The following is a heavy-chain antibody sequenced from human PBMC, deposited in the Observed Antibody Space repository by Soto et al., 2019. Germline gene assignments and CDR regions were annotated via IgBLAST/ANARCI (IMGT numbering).Heavy chain of an antibody. V-gene: IGHV3-33*01. CDR2: IWYDGSNK. CDR1: GFTFISYG. CDR3: ARDGDYYDSRASDAFDI. D-gene: IGHD3-22*01. Sequence: GGSLRLSCAASGFTFISYGMHWVRQAPGKGLEWVAVIWYDGSNKYYADSVKGRFTISRDNSKNTLYLQMNSLRAEDTAVYYCARDGDYYDSRASDAFDIWGQGTMVTVAS. J-gene: IGHJ3*02.